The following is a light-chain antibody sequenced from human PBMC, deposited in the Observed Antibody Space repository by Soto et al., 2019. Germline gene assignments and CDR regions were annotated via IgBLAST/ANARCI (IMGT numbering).Light chain of an antibody. CDR3: GSYTSSTTIVV. V-gene: IGLV2-14*01. CDR2: EVT. CDR1: SSDVGGFQF. Sequence: QSALTQPASVSGSPGQSISISCTGSSSDVGGFQFVSWYQHHPGKAPQLIIYEVTNRPSGVSNRFSGSKSGNTASLTISGLQAEDEAVYYCGSYTSSTTIVVFGGGTQLTVL. J-gene: IGLJ2*01.